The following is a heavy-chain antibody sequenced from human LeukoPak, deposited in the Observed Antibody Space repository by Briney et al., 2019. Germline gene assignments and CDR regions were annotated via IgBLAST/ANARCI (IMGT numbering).Heavy chain of an antibody. V-gene: IGHV3-74*01. J-gene: IGHJ3*01. CDR1: GITFSNYW. Sequence: PRGSLRLSCAAPGITFSNYWMPWVRQAPGKGLEWVSRINPDGSATRYADSVKGRFTISRDNAKYTLYLQMNSLRAEDTAVYYCATYSEAWGQGTMVTVSS. CDR2: INPDGSAT. CDR3: ATYSEA. D-gene: IGHD4-11*01.